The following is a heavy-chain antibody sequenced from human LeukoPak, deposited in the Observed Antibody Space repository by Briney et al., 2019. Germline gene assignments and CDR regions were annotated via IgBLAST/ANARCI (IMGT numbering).Heavy chain of an antibody. V-gene: IGHV3-11*04. CDR1: GFTFSDYY. CDR3: AKDMPLWFGELPLGY. Sequence: GGSLRLSCAASGFTFSDYYMSWIRQAPGKGLEWVSCITSSGSTIYYADSVKGRFTISRDNSKNTLYLQMNSLRAEDTAVYYCAKDMPLWFGELPLGYWGQGTLVTVSS. CDR2: ITSSGSTI. D-gene: IGHD3-10*01. J-gene: IGHJ4*02.